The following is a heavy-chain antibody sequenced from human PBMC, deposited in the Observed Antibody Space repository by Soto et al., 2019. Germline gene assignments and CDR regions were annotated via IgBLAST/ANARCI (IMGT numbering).Heavy chain of an antibody. V-gene: IGHV1-2*04. CDR3: ARGQRDYYYYYGMDV. CDR1: GYTFTGYY. Sequence: ASVKVSCKASGYTFTGYYMHWVRQAPGQGLEWMGWINPNSGGTNYAQKFQGWVTITRDTSISTAYMELSRLRSDDTAVYYCARGQRDYYYYYGMDVWGQGTTVTVSS. CDR2: INPNSGGT. J-gene: IGHJ6*02.